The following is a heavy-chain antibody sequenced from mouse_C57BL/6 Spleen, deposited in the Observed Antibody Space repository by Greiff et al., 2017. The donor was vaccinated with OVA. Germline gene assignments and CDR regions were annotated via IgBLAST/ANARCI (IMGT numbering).Heavy chain of an antibody. CDR1: GYAFSSSW. D-gene: IGHD2-3*01. CDR2: IYPGDGDT. Sequence: VQLVESGPELVKPGASVKISCKASGYAFSSSWMNWVKQRPGKGLEWIGRIYPGDGDTNYNGKFKGKATLTADKSSSTAYMQLSSLTSEDSAVYFCARWDLYDGYYVYFDYWGQGTTLTVSS. CDR3: ARWDLYDGYYVYFDY. J-gene: IGHJ2*01. V-gene: IGHV1-82*01.